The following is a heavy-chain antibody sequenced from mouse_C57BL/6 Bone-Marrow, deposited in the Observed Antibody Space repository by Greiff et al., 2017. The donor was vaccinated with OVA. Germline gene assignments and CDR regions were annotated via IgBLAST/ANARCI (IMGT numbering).Heavy chain of an antibody. D-gene: IGHD1-1*01. J-gene: IGHJ1*03. CDR1: GYTFSGYG. CDR3: ARRGVCYGSSDGYFDV. V-gene: IGHV1-9*01. Sequence: VQLQQSGAELMKPGASVKLSCKATGYTFSGYGMEWVKQGPGHGLEWIGEIFPGSGSTNYNEKFKGKATFTADTSSNTAYMQLSSLTTEDTAIYYCARRGVCYGSSDGYFDVWGTGTTVTVSS. CDR2: IFPGSGST.